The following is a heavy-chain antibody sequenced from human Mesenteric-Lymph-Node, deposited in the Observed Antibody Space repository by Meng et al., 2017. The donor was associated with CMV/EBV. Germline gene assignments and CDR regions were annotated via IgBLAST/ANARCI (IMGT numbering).Heavy chain of an antibody. D-gene: IGHD6-13*01. CDR1: GGSVSSGSYY. CDR2: IYYSGST. CDR3: ARRGTAAAQDY. J-gene: IGHJ4*02. V-gene: IGHV4-61*01. Sequence: SETLSLTCTVSGGSVSSGSYYWSWIRQPPGKGLEWIGYIYYSGSTNYNPSLKSRVTISVDTSKNQFSLKLSSVTAADTAVYYCARRGTAAAQDYWGQGTLVTVSS.